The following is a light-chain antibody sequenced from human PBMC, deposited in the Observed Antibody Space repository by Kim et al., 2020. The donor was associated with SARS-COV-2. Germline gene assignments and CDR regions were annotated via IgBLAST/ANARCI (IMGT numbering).Light chain of an antibody. J-gene: IGLJ3*02. V-gene: IGLV2-11*01. Sequence: SPGQSVTISCTGTSIDVGGYNYVSWYQQHPGKAPKLIFYDVSKRPSGVPDRFSGSNAGNTASLTISGLQAEDEAEYYCCSYAGSWVFGGGTQLTVL. CDR2: DVS. CDR3: CSYAGSWV. CDR1: SIDVGGYNY.